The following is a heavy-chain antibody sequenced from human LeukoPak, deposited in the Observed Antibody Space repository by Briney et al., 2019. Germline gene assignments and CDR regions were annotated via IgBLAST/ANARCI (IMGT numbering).Heavy chain of an antibody. CDR2: ISSSSSYI. CDR3: ARDRLLEDRDYSYYYYMDV. Sequence: PSETLSLTCTVSGGSISSSSYYWGWIRQAPGKGLEWVSSISSSSSYIYYADSVKGRFTISRDNAKNSLYLQMNSLRAEDTAVYHCARDRLLEDRDYSYYYYMDVWGKGTTVTVSS. J-gene: IGHJ6*03. V-gene: IGHV3-21*01. CDR1: GGSISSSS. D-gene: IGHD1-1*01.